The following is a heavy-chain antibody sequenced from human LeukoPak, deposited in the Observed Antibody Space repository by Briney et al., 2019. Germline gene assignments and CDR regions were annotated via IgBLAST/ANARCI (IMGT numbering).Heavy chain of an antibody. V-gene: IGHV1-2*06. Sequence: ASVKVSCKASGYTFTGYYMHWVRQAPGQGLEWMGRINPNSGGTNYAQKFQGRVTMTRDTSISTAYMELSRLRSDDTAVYYCARAAYYYDSSGYYRRISRDYWGPGTLVTVSS. CDR1: GYTFTGYY. J-gene: IGHJ4*02. D-gene: IGHD3-22*01. CDR2: INPNSGGT. CDR3: ARAAYYYDSSGYYRRISRDY.